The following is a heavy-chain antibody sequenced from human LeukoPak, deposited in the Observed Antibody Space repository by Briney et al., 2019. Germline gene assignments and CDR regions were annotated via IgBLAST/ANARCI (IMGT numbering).Heavy chain of an antibody. CDR2: ISGSGGST. CDR1: GFTFSSYA. J-gene: IGHJ4*02. V-gene: IGHV3-23*01. Sequence: SGGSLRLSCAASGFTFSSYAMSWVRQAPGKGLEWVSAISGSGGSTYYADSVKGRFTISRDNSKNTLYLQMNSLRAEDTAVYYCAKNHYDILTGHDYWGQGTLVTVCS. CDR3: AKNHYDILTGHDY. D-gene: IGHD3-9*01.